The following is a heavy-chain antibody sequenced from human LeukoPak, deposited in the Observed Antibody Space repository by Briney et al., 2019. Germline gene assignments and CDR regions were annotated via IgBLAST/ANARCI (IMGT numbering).Heavy chain of an antibody. V-gene: IGHV4-59*08. J-gene: IGHJ4*02. D-gene: IGHD3-9*01. CDR2: IYYSGST. CDR3: ARKDGDW. Sequence: GSLRLSCAASGFTFSTYAMSWVRQAPGKGLEWIGYIYYSGSTNYNPSLKSRVTISLDTSKNQVSLRLSSVTAADTAVYYCARKDGDWWGQGTLVTVSS. CDR1: GFTFSTYA.